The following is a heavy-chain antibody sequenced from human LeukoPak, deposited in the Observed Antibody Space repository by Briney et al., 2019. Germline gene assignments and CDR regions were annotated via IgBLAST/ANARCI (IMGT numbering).Heavy chain of an antibody. J-gene: IGHJ4*02. CDR2: INPNSGGT. CDR3: ATAPRAAYYDSSGYYYTPLDY. V-gene: IGHV1-2*06. D-gene: IGHD3-22*01. CDR1: GYTFTGYY. Sequence: ASVKVSCKASGYTFTGYYMHWVRQAPGQGLEWMGRINPNSGGTNYAQKFQGRVTMTEDTSTDTAYMELSSLRSEDTAVYYCATAPRAAYYDSSGYYYTPLDYWGQGTLVTVSS.